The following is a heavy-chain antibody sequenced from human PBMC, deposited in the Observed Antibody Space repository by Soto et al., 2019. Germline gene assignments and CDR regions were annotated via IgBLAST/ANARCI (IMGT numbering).Heavy chain of an antibody. V-gene: IGHV1-69*13. CDR2: IIPIFGTI. D-gene: IGHD6-19*01. CDR1: GYTFTSYG. Sequence: GASVKVSCKASGYTFTSYGISWVRQAPGQGLEWMGEIIPIFGTINYAQKFQGRLTITADESTATVYMDLRSLRSDDTALYYCAKGAVAGTPTSYYYYGMDVWGQGTTVTVS. CDR3: AKGAVAGTPTSYYYYGMDV. J-gene: IGHJ6*02.